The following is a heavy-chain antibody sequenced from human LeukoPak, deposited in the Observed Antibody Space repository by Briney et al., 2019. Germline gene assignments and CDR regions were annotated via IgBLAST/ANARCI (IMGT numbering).Heavy chain of an antibody. Sequence: SQTLSLTCTVSRGSISRGGYYWSWIRHHPRNCLEWIGYIYYSGSTYYNPSLKSRVTISVHTSNNKFSLKLSSVTAADTAVYYCARALRYFDCLPDALSDPGIDYWGQATLVTVSS. V-gene: IGHV4-31*03. D-gene: IGHD3-9*01. J-gene: IGHJ4*02. CDR1: RGSISRGGYY. CDR2: IYYSGST. CDR3: ARALRYFDCLPDALSDPGIDY.